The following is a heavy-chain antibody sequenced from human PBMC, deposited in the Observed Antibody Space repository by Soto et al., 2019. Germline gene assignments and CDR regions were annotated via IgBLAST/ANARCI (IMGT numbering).Heavy chain of an antibody. Sequence: QVQLVQSGAEVKKPGASVKVSCKASGYTFTSYDINWVRQATGQGLEWMGWMNPNSGNTVYAQKFQGRVTVNRNTSISTAYMELSSLRSEATAVYYCASGPEFWSGYYKDYWGQGTLVTVSS. D-gene: IGHD3-3*01. V-gene: IGHV1-8*01. CDR1: GYTFTSYD. CDR3: ASGPEFWSGYYKDY. J-gene: IGHJ4*02. CDR2: MNPNSGNT.